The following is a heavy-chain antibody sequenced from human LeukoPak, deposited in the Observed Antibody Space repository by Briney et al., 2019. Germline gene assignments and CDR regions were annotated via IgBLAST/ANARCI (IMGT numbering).Heavy chain of an antibody. D-gene: IGHD3-22*01. CDR3: ARRKTDDSSGYGYAFDI. V-gene: IGHV4-31*03. CDR2: IYYSGST. CDR1: GGSISSGGYY. Sequence: SETLSLTCTVSGGSISSGGYYWSWIRQHPGKGLEWIGYIYYSGSTYYNPSLKSRVTMSVDTSKNQFSLKLSSVTAADAAVYYCARRKTDDSSGYGYAFDIWGQGAMVTVSS. J-gene: IGHJ3*02.